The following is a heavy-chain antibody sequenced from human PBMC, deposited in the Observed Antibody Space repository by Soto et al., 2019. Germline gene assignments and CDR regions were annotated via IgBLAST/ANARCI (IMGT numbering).Heavy chain of an antibody. CDR3: ARDMRHDYASGRLDY. V-gene: IGHV3-30-3*01. CDR2: ISYDGNDE. CDR1: GFTFSDFP. J-gene: IGHJ4*02. Sequence: QVELVESGGGVVQPGASLRLSCVASGFTFSDFPLHWVRRAPGKGLEWVAVISYDGNDESYSDSVKGRFTISRDNSKTTVYLQMNSPRADDMAVYHCARDMRHDYASGRLDYLGQGTLVTVSS. D-gene: IGHD3-10*01.